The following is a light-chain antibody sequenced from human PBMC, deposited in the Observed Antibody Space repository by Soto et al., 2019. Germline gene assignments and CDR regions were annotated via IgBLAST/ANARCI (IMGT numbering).Light chain of an antibody. CDR2: VNSDGSH. J-gene: IGLJ1*01. Sequence: QSVLTQSPSASASLGASVKLTCTLSRGHSNYAIAWHQQQPEKGPRYLMKVNSDGSHRKGDGIPDRFSGSSSGAQRYLTISSLQSEDEADYYCQTWGTGIRVFGTGTQLTVL. CDR1: RGHSNYA. V-gene: IGLV4-69*01. CDR3: QTWGTGIRV.